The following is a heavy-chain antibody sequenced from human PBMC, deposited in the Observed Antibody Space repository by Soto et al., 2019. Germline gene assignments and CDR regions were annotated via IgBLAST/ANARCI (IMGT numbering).Heavy chain of an antibody. Sequence: QVQLVESGGGVVQPGRSLRLSCAASGFTFSSYAMHWVRQAPGKGLEWVAVISYDGSNKYYADSVKGRFTISRDNSKNTLYLQMNSLRAEDKAVYYCARDWDYDFWSGYYKGAGYFQHWGQGTLVTVSS. J-gene: IGHJ1*01. V-gene: IGHV3-30-3*01. CDR1: GFTFSSYA. CDR3: ARDWDYDFWSGYYKGAGYFQH. D-gene: IGHD3-3*01. CDR2: ISYDGSNK.